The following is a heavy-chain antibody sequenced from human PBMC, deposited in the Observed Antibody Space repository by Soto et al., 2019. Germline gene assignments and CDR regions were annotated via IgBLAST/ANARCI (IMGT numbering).Heavy chain of an antibody. CDR1: GGTFSSYA. D-gene: IGHD3-10*01. V-gene: IGHV1-69*01. CDR2: IIPIFGTA. Sequence: QVQLVQSGAEVKKPGSSVKVSCKASGGTFSSYAISWVRQAPGQGLEWMGGIIPIFGTANYAQKFQGRVTITADESTSSAYMELSSLRSEDTAVYYCARAAQHYSIRGVVYWFDPRGQGTLVTVSS. J-gene: IGHJ5*02. CDR3: ARAAQHYSIRGVVYWFDP.